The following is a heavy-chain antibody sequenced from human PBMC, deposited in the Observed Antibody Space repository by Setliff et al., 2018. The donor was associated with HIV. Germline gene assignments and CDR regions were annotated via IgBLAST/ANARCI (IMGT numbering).Heavy chain of an antibody. CDR2: IDSNNGNR. Sequence: ASVKVSCQASGYSLSTYAISWVRQAPGQGLGWMGWIDSNNGNRNFAQKFRGRVTMTTDISTNTAYMEVRSLSFDDTAVYYCVRLTADRTNYYYYMDVWGKGTTVTVSS. CDR1: GYSLSTYA. J-gene: IGHJ6*03. CDR3: VRLTADRTNYYYYMDV. D-gene: IGHD2-8*01. V-gene: IGHV1-18*01.